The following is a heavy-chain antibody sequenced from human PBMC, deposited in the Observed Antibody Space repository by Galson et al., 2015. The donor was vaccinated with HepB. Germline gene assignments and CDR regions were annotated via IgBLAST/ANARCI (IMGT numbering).Heavy chain of an antibody. J-gene: IGHJ6*03. CDR1: GFTFSSYR. V-gene: IGHV3-74*01. D-gene: IGHD3-10*01. CDR3: ARGLWFGELLPRDYYYYMDV. Sequence: SLRLSCAASGFTFSSYRMHWVRQAPGKGLVWVSRINSDGSSTSYADSVKGRFTISRDNAKNTLYLQMNSLRAEDTAVYYCARGLWFGELLPRDYYYYMDVWGKGTTVTVSS. CDR2: INSDGSST.